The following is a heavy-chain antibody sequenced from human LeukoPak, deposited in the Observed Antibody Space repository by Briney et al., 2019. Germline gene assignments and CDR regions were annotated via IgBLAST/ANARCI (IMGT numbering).Heavy chain of an antibody. D-gene: IGHD3-3*01. CDR2: INHSGST. V-gene: IGHV4-34*01. Sequence: PSETLSLTCAVYGASFIGYYWSWIRQPPGKGLEWIGEINHSGSTNYNPSLKSRVTISVDTSKNQFSLKLSSVTAADTAVYYCARGKVYYDLWSGYYIGAFDVWGQGTMVTVSS. CDR3: ARGKVYYDLWSGYYIGAFDV. CDR1: GASFIGYY. J-gene: IGHJ3*01.